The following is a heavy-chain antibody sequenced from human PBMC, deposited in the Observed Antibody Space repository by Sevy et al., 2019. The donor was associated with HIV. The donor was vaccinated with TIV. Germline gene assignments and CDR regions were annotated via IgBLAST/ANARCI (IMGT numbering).Heavy chain of an antibody. V-gene: IGHV3-23*01. CDR3: AKGGDIVVVPAAMALDY. D-gene: IGHD2-2*01. J-gene: IGHJ4*02. Sequence: GGSLRLSCAASGFTFSSYAMSWVRQAPGKGLEWVSAISGSGGSTYYADSVKGRFTISRDNSKKTLYLQMNSLRAEDTAVYYCAKGGDIVVVPAAMALDYWGQGTLVTVSS. CDR2: ISGSGGST. CDR1: GFTFSSYA.